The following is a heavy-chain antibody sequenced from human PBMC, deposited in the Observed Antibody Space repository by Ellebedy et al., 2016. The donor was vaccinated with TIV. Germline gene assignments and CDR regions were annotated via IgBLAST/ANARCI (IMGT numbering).Heavy chain of an antibody. CDR2: IYSSGRT. D-gene: IGHD2-15*01. CDR3: ASWVGASGYCSGGGCRNWFDP. V-gene: IGHV4-31*03. J-gene: IGHJ5*02. Sequence: MPSETLSLTCTVSGGSISIGGYYWSWIRQHPGKGLEWIGYIYSSGRTYYNPSLKSRVTISVDTSKNHFSLSLSSVTAADTAVYYCASWVGASGYCSGGGCRNWFDPWGQGTLVTVSS. CDR1: GGSISIGGYY.